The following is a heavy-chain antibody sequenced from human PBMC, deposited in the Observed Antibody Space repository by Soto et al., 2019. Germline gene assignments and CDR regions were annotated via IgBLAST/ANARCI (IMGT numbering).Heavy chain of an antibody. J-gene: IGHJ6*03. V-gene: IGHV3-23*01. Sequence: GGSLRLSCAASGFTFSSYAMSWVRQAPGKGLEWVSAISGSGGSTYYADSVKGRFTISRDNSKNTLYLQMNSLRAEDTAVYYCVKSPADGSGSYYYYYYYMDVWGKGTTVTVSS. D-gene: IGHD3-10*01. CDR3: VKSPADGSGSYYYYYYYMDV. CDR2: ISGSGGST. CDR1: GFTFSSYA.